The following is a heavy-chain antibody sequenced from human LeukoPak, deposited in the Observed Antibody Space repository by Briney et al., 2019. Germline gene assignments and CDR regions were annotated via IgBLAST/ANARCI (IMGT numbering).Heavy chain of an antibody. CDR2: INHSGNT. Sequence: SETLSLTCAVYGGSFSVYYWSWIRQPPGKGLEWIGEINHSGNTNYNPSLKSRVTISVDTSKNQLSLRLSSVTAADTAVYYCARGSVTVGAYFDYWGQGTLVTVPS. V-gene: IGHV4-34*01. CDR3: ARGSVTVGAYFDY. D-gene: IGHD1-26*01. CDR1: GGSFSVYY. J-gene: IGHJ4*02.